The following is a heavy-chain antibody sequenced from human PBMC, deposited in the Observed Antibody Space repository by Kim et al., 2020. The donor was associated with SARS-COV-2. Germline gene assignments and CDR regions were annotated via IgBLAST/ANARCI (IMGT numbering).Heavy chain of an antibody. D-gene: IGHD3-10*01. CDR3: ARALDMGGGFGELLDAFDI. Sequence: GGSLRLSCAASGFTVSSNYMSWVRQAPGKGLEWFSVIYSGGSTYYADSVKGRFTISRDNSKNTLYLQMNSLRAEDTAVYYCARALDMGGGFGELLDAFDIWGQGTMVTVSS. CDR2: IYSGGST. V-gene: IGHV3-53*01. J-gene: IGHJ3*02. CDR1: GFTVSSNY.